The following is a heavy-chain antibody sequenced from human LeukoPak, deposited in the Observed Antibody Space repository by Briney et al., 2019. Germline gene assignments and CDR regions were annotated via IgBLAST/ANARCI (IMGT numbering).Heavy chain of an antibody. Sequence: PSGTLSLTCTVSGGSISSYYWSWIRQPPGKGLEWIGYIYYSGSTNYNPSLKSRVTISVDTSKNQFSLKLSSVTAADTVVYYCARSRGYNYGYNYWGQGTLVTVSS. D-gene: IGHD5-18*01. V-gene: IGHV4-59*01. CDR2: IYYSGST. CDR3: ARSRGYNYGYNY. J-gene: IGHJ4*02. CDR1: GGSISSYY.